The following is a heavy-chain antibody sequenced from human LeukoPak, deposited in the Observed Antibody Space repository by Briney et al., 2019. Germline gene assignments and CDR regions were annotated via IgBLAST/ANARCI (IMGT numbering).Heavy chain of an antibody. Sequence: ASVKVSCKASGYTFTSYYMHWVRQAPGQGLEWMGIINPSGGSTSYAQKFQGRVTMTRDTSTSTVYMELSSLRSEDTAVYYCARDASSDYDSSGYWYYYYMDVWGKGTTVTVSS. J-gene: IGHJ6*03. CDR1: GYTFTSYY. V-gene: IGHV1-46*01. CDR2: INPSGGST. D-gene: IGHD3-22*01. CDR3: ARDASSDYDSSGYWYYYYMDV.